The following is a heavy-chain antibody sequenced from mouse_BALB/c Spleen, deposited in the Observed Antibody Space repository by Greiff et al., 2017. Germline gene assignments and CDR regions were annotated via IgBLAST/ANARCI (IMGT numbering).Heavy chain of an antibody. CDR1: GYAFTNYL. Sequence: QVQLQQSGAELVRPGTSVKVSCKASGYAFTNYLIEWVKQRPGQGLEWIGVINPGSGGTNYNEKFKGKATLTADKSSSTAYMQLSSLTSDDSAVYFCARRSSGYTSYWGQGTLVTVSA. CDR3: ARRSSGYTSY. J-gene: IGHJ3*01. V-gene: IGHV1-54*01. CDR2: INPGSGGT. D-gene: IGHD3-1*01.